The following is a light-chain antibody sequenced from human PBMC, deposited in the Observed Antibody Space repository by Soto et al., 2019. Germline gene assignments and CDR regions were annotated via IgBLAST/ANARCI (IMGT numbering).Light chain of an antibody. J-gene: IGLJ1*01. CDR3: CSYAGSYTLYV. CDR1: SSDVGGYNY. V-gene: IGLV2-11*01. CDR2: DVS. Sequence: QSVLTQPRSVSGSPGQSVTISCTGTSSDVGGYNYVSWYQQHPGNAPKLMIYDVSKRPSGVPDRFSGSKSGNTASLTISGLQAEDEADYYCCSYAGSYTLYVFGTGTKLTVL.